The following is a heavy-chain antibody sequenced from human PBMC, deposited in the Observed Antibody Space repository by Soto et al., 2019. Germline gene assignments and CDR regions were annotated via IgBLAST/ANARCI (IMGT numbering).Heavy chain of an antibody. Sequence: QVQLEQSEAEVKKPGASVKVSCKASGYTFTSYDINWVRQASGQGLEWMGRMNANSGNTGYAQRFQGRVTMTGDTSKMTASMEVSSLRSEDTAVYYCARRRDSSSWYYAIDIWGQGTMVTVSS. J-gene: IGHJ3*02. CDR2: MNANSGNT. D-gene: IGHD6-13*01. V-gene: IGHV1-8*01. CDR3: ARRRDSSSWYYAIDI. CDR1: GYTFTSYD.